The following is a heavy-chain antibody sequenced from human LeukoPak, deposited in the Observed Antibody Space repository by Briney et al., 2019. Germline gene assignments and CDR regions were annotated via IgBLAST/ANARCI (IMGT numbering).Heavy chain of an antibody. CDR3: ASLGY. J-gene: IGHJ4*02. CDR1: GFTFSNFW. CDR2: IKQDGSEK. D-gene: IGHD3-16*01. Sequence: GGSLRLSCAASGFTFSNFWMSWVRQAPGKGLEWLANIKQDGSEKYYVDSVKGRFTISRDNAKNSLYLQMNSLRAEDTALYYCASLGYWGQGTLVTASS. V-gene: IGHV3-7*01.